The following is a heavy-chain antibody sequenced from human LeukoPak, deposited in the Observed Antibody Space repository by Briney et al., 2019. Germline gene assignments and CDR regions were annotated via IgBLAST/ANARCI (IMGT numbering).Heavy chain of an antibody. CDR2: IYYSGST. D-gene: IGHD3-22*01. Sequence: SETLSLTCTVSGGSISSYYLSWIQQPPGKGLEWIGDIYYSGSTNYNPSLKSRVTISVDTSKIQFSLKLSSVTAADTAVYYCARGAYHYDSSGYYYGRYFDLWGRGTLVTVSS. CDR3: ARGAYHYDSSGYYYGRYFDL. J-gene: IGHJ2*01. V-gene: IGHV4-59*01. CDR1: GGSISSYY.